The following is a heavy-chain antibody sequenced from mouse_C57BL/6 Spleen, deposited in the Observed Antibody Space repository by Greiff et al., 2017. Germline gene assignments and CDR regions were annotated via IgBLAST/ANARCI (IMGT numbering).Heavy chain of an antibody. D-gene: IGHD1-1*01. V-gene: IGHV8-8*01. J-gene: IGHJ4*01. CDR3: ARIYYYGSSYGNYAMDY. CDR1: GFSLSTFGMG. CDR2: IWWDDDK. Sequence: QVQLKESGPGILQPSQTLSLTCSFSGFSLSTFGMGVGWIRQPSGKGLEWLAHIWWDDDKYYNPALKSRLTISKDTSKNQVFLKIANVDTADTATYYCARIYYYGSSYGNYAMDYWGQGTSVTVSS.